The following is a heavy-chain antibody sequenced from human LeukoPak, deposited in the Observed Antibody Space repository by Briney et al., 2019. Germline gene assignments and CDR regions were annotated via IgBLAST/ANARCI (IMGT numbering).Heavy chain of an antibody. CDR2: FSGSSGNT. D-gene: IGHD3-10*01. Sequence: GGSLRLSCVASGFTFSSSVMSWVRQAPGKGLEWVSTFSGSSGNTYYADSVKGRFTISRDNSKNTLYLQMNSLRAEDTAVYYCAKRASGSGTSLYYFDYWGQGTLVTVSS. CDR1: GFTFSSSV. CDR3: AKRASGSGTSLYYFDY. V-gene: IGHV3-23*01. J-gene: IGHJ4*02.